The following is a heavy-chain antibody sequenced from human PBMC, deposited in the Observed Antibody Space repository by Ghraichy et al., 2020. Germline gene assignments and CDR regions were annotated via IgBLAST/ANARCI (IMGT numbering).Heavy chain of an antibody. V-gene: IGHV3-43*01. CDR3: AKAGTVVTAIPGWDDYFDC. CDR2: ISWDGYST. D-gene: IGHD2-21*02. CDR1: GFTFDDYT. J-gene: IGHJ4*02. Sequence: GGSLRLSCAASGFTFDDYTMHWVRQAPGKGLEWVSLISWDGYSTYYADSVKGRFTTSRDNSEKSLYLQMNSLRTEDTAFYYCAKAGTVVTAIPGWDDYFDCRGQGTLVTVSS.